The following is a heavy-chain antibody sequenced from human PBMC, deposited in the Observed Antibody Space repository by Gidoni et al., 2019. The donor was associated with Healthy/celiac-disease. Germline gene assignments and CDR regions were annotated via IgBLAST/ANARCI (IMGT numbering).Heavy chain of an antibody. Sequence: QLQLQDSGPGLVKPSETLSLTCTVSAGSISISSYYWGWTRQPPGQGMEWMGSIDYSGITYYNPSLKSRVTISVDTSKNQCSLKLSSVTAADTAVYYCARLGDIVVVPAATGVNYFDYWGQGTLVTVSS. J-gene: IGHJ4*02. CDR1: AGSISISSYY. V-gene: IGHV4-39*01. CDR3: ARLGDIVVVPAATGVNYFDY. D-gene: IGHD2-2*01. CDR2: IDYSGIT.